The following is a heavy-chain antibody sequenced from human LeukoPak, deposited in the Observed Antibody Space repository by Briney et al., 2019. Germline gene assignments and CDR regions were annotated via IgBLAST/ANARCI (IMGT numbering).Heavy chain of an antibody. V-gene: IGHV1-69*13. CDR2: IIPVFGTA. D-gene: IGHD3-10*01. J-gene: IGHJ5*02. CDR1: GGTFSSYT. Sequence: SVKVSCKASGGTFSSYTINWVRQAPGQGLEWMGGIIPVFGTANYAQKFQGRVTITADESTSTAYMELSSLRSEDTAVYYCARSHGSGSYNNWFDPWGQGTLVTVSS. CDR3: ARSHGSGSYNNWFDP.